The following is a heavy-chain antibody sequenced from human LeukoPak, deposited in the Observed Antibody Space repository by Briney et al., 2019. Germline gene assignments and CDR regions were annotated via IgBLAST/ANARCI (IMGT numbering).Heavy chain of an antibody. D-gene: IGHD3-16*01. CDR1: GGPISSYY. CDR2: IYYSGST. Sequence: SETLSLTCTASGGPISSYYWSWIRQPPGKGLEWIGYIYYSGSTYYNPSLKSRVTISVDTSKNQFSLKLSSVTAADTAVYYCARRGSRGYFDYWGQGTLVTVSS. V-gene: IGHV4-59*04. J-gene: IGHJ4*02. CDR3: ARRGSRGYFDY.